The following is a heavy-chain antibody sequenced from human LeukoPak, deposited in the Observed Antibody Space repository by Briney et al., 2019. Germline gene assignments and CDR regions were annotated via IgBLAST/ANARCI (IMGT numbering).Heavy chain of an antibody. D-gene: IGHD2-15*01. J-gene: IGHJ4*02. Sequence: PSETLSLTCTVSGGSISSSSYYWGWIRRPPGKGLEWIGSIHYSGSTHYNPSLKSRVTISVDTSKNQFSLKLSSVTAADTAVYNCARHRRADARYCNSGSCYSGAIDYWGQGTLVTVSS. CDR1: GGSISSSSYY. CDR2: IHYSGST. V-gene: IGHV4-39*01. CDR3: ARHRRADARYCNSGSCYSGAIDY.